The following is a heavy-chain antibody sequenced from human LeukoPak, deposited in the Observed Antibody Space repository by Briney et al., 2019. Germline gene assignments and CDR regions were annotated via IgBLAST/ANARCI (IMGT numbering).Heavy chain of an antibody. Sequence: PGGSLRLSCAASGFIFSNYAMTWVRQAPGKGLDWVSSISASGGSTYYTDSVKGRFSISRDSSKNTLYLQMNSLRAADTAVYYCARPRQETAIITAFDIWGQGTLVTVSS. CDR1: GFIFSNYA. CDR2: ISASGGST. D-gene: IGHD5-18*01. CDR3: ARPRQETAIITAFDI. V-gene: IGHV3-23*01. J-gene: IGHJ3*02.